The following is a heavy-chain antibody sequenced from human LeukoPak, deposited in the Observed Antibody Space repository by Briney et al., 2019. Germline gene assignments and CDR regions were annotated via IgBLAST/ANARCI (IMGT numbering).Heavy chain of an antibody. J-gene: IGHJ3*02. CDR1: GFTFSSYS. CDR2: ISSSSSYI. CDR3: ARKGPDITIFGVVPYTGAFDI. V-gene: IGHV3-21*01. Sequence: GGSLRLSCAASGFTFSSYSMDWDRQAPGKGLEWVSSISSSSSYIYYADSVKGRFTISRDNAKNSLYLQMNSLRAEDTAVYYCARKGPDITIFGVVPYTGAFDIWGQGTMVTVSS. D-gene: IGHD3-3*01.